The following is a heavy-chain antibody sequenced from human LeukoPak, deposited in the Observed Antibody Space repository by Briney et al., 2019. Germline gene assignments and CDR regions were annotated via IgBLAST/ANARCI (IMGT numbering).Heavy chain of an antibody. CDR2: ISTSSSYT. CDR1: GFTFGDYY. CDR3: AKELSGFLASFEY. J-gene: IGHJ4*02. Sequence: PGGSLRLSCAASGFTFGDYYMSWTRQAPGKGLEWVSYISTSSSYTNYADSVKGRFTISRDNVKNSLFLQMNSLSADDTAVYYCAKELSGFLASFEYWGQGTLVTVSS. D-gene: IGHD3-22*01. V-gene: IGHV3-11*06.